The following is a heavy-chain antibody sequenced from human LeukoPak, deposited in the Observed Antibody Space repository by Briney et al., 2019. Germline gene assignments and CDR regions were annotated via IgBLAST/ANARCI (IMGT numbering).Heavy chain of an antibody. J-gene: IGHJ6*02. Sequence: GGSLRLSCAASGFTVSSNYVSWVRQAPGKGLEWVSVIYSGGSTYYADSVKGRFTISRDNSKNTLYLRMNSLRAEDTAVYYCARGNREGLGELSPPSDVWGQGTTVTVSS. CDR2: IYSGGST. CDR3: ARGNREGLGELSPPSDV. V-gene: IGHV3-66*01. CDR1: GFTVSSNY. D-gene: IGHD3-10*01.